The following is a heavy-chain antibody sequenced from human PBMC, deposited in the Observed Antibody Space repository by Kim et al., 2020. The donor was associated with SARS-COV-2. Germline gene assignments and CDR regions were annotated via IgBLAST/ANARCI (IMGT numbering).Heavy chain of an antibody. CDR1: GFTFSSYG. J-gene: IGHJ4*02. V-gene: IGHV3-30*18. Sequence: GGSLRLSCAASGFTFSSYGMHWVRQAPGKGLEWMAGISYDGSNKFHADSVKGRFTISRDNSKNTVYLQMSSLRAEDTAVYYCAKDKQWLVFRGDFDYWGQGTLVTVSS. CDR3: AKDKQWLVFRGDFDY. D-gene: IGHD6-19*01. CDR2: ISYDGSNK.